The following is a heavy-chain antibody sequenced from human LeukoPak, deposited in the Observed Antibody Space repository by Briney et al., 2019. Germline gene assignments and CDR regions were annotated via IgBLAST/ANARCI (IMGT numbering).Heavy chain of an antibody. J-gene: IGHJ3*02. D-gene: IGHD3-22*01. CDR2: INPNSGGT. V-gene: IGHV1-2*06. CDR1: GYTLTAYY. Sequence: GASVKVSCKASGYTLTAYYIYWVRQAPGQGLEWMGRINPNSGGTDYAQNFQGRVTMTRDASISTAYMELSRLTSDDTAVFFCARDHDSSGRTDDAFDIWGQGTMVTVSS. CDR3: ARDHDSSGRTDDAFDI.